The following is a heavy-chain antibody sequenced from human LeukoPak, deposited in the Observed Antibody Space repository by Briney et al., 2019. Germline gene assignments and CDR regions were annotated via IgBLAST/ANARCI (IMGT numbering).Heavy chain of an antibody. CDR2: INNDGNRI. CDR1: GFTVSNSW. V-gene: IGHV3-74*01. Sequence: GGSLRLSCAASGFTVSNSWMFWVRQAPGKGLMYVSEINNDGNRIRYVDSVKGRFTISRDGAKNTLFLQMNSLRDDDTAMYYCARGGLPGGFDYWGQGILVTVSS. CDR3: ARGGLPGGFDY. J-gene: IGHJ4*02. D-gene: IGHD7-27*01.